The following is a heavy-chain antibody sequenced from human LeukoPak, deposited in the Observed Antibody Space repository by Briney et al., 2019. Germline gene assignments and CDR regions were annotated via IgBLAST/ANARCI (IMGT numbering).Heavy chain of an antibody. CDR1: GFTFGDYA. CDR3: AKVLSGSQDY. Sequence: GGSLRLSCTGSGFTFGDYAMNWVRQAPAKGLEWVSTIGGGGESTYYADSVKGRFTISRDNSKNTVYLQMNSLRAEDTAVYYCAKVLSGSQDYWGQGTLVTVFS. V-gene: IGHV3-23*01. J-gene: IGHJ4*02. CDR2: IGGGGEST. D-gene: IGHD1-26*01.